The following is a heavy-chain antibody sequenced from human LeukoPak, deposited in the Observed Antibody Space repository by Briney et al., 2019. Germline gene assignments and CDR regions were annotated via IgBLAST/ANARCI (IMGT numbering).Heavy chain of an antibody. Sequence: ASVKVSCKASGYTFTSYDINWVRQATGQGLEWMGWMNPNSGNTGYAQKSQGRVTMTRNSSISTAYMELSSRRAEDTAVYYRARGIFSHYYGAGVRFRHPGYWGQGALVTVSS. J-gene: IGHJ4*02. CDR3: ARGIFSHYYGAGVRFRHPGY. CDR1: GYTFTSYD. D-gene: IGHD3-10*01. CDR2: MNPNSGNT. V-gene: IGHV1-8*01.